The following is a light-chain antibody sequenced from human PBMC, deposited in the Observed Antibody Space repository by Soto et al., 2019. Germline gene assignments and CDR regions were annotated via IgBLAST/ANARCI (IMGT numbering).Light chain of an antibody. J-gene: IGKJ2*01. CDR3: QQYHNWPPIT. CDR1: QSVSFN. CDR2: GAS. Sequence: EIVMTQSPATLSVSPGERATLSCRASQSVSFNLAWYQQKPGQAPRLLIHGASTRATSIPARFSGSGSGTEFPLTITSLQSEDFAVYYCQQYHNWPPITFGQGTKLEIK. V-gene: IGKV3-15*01.